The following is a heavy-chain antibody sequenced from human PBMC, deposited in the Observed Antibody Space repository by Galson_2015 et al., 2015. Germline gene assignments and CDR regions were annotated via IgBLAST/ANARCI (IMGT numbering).Heavy chain of an antibody. Sequence: SLRLSCAASGFTFSSTWMHWVRQAPGKGLFWLSYINSDGNNKYYADSVKGRFTISRDNSKNTLYLQMNSLRAEDTAVYYCATDPTVLLRYPFWGQGTLVTVSS. J-gene: IGHJ4*02. D-gene: IGHD3-9*01. CDR2: INSDGNNK. CDR3: ATDPTVLLRYPF. V-gene: IGHV3-33*08. CDR1: GFTFSSTW.